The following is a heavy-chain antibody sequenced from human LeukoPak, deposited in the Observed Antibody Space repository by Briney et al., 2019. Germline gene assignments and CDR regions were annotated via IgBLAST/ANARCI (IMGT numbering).Heavy chain of an antibody. V-gene: IGHV4-59*11. D-gene: IGHD1-1*01. CDR2: IFNGATT. CDR3: AREVSGTTGKWFDP. J-gene: IGHJ5*02. Sequence: SETLSLTCSVSGASINSHYWSWIRQLPGKRLEWIGYIFNGATTSYNPSLRSRATISVDTSKNQFSLRLSSVTAADTAVYYCAREVSGTTGKWFDPWGQGTLVTVSS. CDR1: GASINSHY.